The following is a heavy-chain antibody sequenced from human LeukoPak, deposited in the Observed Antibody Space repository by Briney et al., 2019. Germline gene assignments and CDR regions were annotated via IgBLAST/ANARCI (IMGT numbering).Heavy chain of an antibody. CDR1: GESFSGYY. CDR2: INHSGST. V-gene: IGHV4-34*01. Sequence: SETLSLTCAVYGESFSGYYWSWIRQPPGKGLEWIGEINHSGSTNYNSSLKSRVTISVDTSKNQFSLMLRSVTAADTAVYYCATSPITMIRGLMRWFDPWGQGTLVTVSS. J-gene: IGHJ5*02. CDR3: ATSPITMIRGLMRWFDP. D-gene: IGHD3-10*01.